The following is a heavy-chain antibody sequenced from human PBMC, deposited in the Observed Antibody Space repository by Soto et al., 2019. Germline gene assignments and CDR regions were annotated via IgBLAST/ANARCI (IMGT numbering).Heavy chain of an antibody. Sequence: QVQLVESGGGVVQPGRSLRLSCAASGFAFSSYAMHWVRRAPGKGLEWVAVISYDASDKYYADSVKGRFTISRDNSKKTLSLQMSSLRAEYTAVYYCARPFSSGWYGDFDYWGQGTMVTVSS. D-gene: IGHD6-19*01. J-gene: IGHJ4*02. CDR3: ARPFSSGWYGDFDY. V-gene: IGHV3-30-3*01. CDR2: ISYDASDK. CDR1: GFAFSSYA.